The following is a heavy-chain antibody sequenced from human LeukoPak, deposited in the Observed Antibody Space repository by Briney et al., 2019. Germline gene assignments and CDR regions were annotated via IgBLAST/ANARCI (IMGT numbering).Heavy chain of an antibody. CDR3: ARMVRHDFLNHYGMDA. V-gene: IGHV3-21*01. D-gene: IGHD3-10*01. CDR2: ISSSSSYI. CDR1: GFTFSSYS. Sequence: PGGSLRLSCAASGFTFSSYSMNWVRQAPGKGLEWVSSISSSSSYIYYADSVKGRFTISRDNAKNSLYLQMNSLRAENTAVYYCARMVRHDFLNHYGMDAWGQGTTVTVSS. J-gene: IGHJ6*02.